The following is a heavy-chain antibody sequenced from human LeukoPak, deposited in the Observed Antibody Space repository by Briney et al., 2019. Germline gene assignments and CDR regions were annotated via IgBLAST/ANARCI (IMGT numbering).Heavy chain of an antibody. CDR3: ASFYQAYYFDY. CDR2: IYYSGST. D-gene: IGHD2-21*01. V-gene: IGHV4-30-4*01. J-gene: IGHJ4*02. Sequence: SETLSLTCSVSGGSISSGDYYWSWIRQPPGKGLEWIGYIYYSGSTFYSPSLKSRVTISVDTSKNQFSLKLSSVTAADTAVYYCASFYQAYYFDYWGQGTLVTVSS. CDR1: GGSISSGDYY.